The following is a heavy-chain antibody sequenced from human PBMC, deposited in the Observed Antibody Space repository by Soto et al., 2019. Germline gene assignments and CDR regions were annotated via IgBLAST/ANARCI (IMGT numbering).Heavy chain of an antibody. Sequence: QVQLVQSGAEVKKPGASVKVSCKASGYTFTNYAFSWVRQAPGQGLEWMGWISAYNGKTKYPQKLQGRVTMTTDTSKSTAYMVLGSRRSDDTAVYYCARDLAAAGPFECWGQETRVTVSS. CDR3: ARDLAAAGPFEC. CDR2: ISAYNGKT. D-gene: IGHD6-13*01. V-gene: IGHV1-18*01. CDR1: GYTFTNYA. J-gene: IGHJ4*02.